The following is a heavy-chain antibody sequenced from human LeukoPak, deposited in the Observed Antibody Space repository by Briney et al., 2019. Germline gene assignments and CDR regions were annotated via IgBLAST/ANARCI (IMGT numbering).Heavy chain of an antibody. D-gene: IGHD3-10*01. CDR1: GGSISSSNYY. V-gene: IGHV4-39*07. CDR3: ARGPYGSGISNWFDP. Sequence: SETLSLTCTVSGGSISSSNYYWGWIRQPPGKGLEWIGSIYYSGNTYYNPSLKSRVTISVDTSKNQFSLKLSSVTAADTAVYYCARGPYGSGISNWFDPWGQGTLVIVSS. J-gene: IGHJ5*02. CDR2: IYYSGNT.